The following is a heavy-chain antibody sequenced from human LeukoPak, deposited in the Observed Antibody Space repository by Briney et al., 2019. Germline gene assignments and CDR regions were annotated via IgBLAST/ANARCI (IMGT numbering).Heavy chain of an antibody. CDR2: IIPIFGDA. J-gene: IGHJ4*02. Sequence: ASVKVSCKASGGTFSSYAISWVRQAPGQGLEWMGRIIPIFGDANYAQKFQGRVTITTDESTSTAYMELSSLRSEDAAVYYCASGSSPPSFFDYWGQGTLVTVSS. D-gene: IGHD2-15*01. CDR1: GGTFSSYA. CDR3: ASGSSPPSFFDY. V-gene: IGHV1-69*05.